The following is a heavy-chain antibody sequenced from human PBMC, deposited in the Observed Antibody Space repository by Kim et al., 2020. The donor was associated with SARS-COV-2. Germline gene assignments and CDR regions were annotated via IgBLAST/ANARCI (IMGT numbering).Heavy chain of an antibody. V-gene: IGHV4-59*01. D-gene: IGHD6-13*01. CDR1: GGSISDNY. Sequence: SETLSLTCTVSGGSISDNYWSWIRQPPGKGLEWSGYINHSGSTKYNPSLKSRVSISVDTSKNQFSLMLNSVTAADTAVYYGARASYSSTWLYNWLDPGG. CDR3: ARASYSSTWLYNWLDP. J-gene: IGHJ5*02. CDR2: INHSGST.